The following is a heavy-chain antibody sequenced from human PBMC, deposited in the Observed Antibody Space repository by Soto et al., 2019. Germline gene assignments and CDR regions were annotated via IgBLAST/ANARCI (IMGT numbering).Heavy chain of an antibody. V-gene: IGHV1-18*04. D-gene: IGHD3-3*01. Sequence: ASVKVSCKASGYTFTSYGISWVRQAPGQGLEWMGWISAYNGNTSYAQKLQGRVTMTTDTSTSTAYMELRSLRSDDTAVYYCARDRGGDFWSGYFGPTYYYYGMDVWGQGTTVTVSS. J-gene: IGHJ6*02. CDR1: GYTFTSYG. CDR2: ISAYNGNT. CDR3: ARDRGGDFWSGYFGPTYYYYGMDV.